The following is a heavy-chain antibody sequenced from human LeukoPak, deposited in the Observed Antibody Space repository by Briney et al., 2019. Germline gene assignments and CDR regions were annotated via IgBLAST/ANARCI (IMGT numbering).Heavy chain of an antibody. CDR2: ISGSSRYT. V-gene: IGHV3-21*01. Sequence: GGPLRLSCAASGFTFSSYTMNWVRQAQGKGLEWLSSISGSSRYTYYADSVKGRFTISRDNAKNSLYLQINSLSAEDTAVYYCARATGYFDWLFPFDYWGQGTLVTVSS. J-gene: IGHJ4*02. CDR1: GFTFSSYT. CDR3: ARATGYFDWLFPFDY. D-gene: IGHD3-9*01.